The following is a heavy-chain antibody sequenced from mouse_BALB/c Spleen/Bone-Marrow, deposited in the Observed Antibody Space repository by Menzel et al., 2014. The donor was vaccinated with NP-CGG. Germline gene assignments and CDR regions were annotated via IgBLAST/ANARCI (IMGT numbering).Heavy chain of an antibody. CDR1: GFTLTDYY. J-gene: IGHJ1*01. CDR2: IRNKAKGYTT. Sequence: DVKLVESGGGLVQPGGSLRLSCATSGFTLTDYYMSWVRQPPGKALEWLGFIRNKAKGYTTEYSASVKGRFTISRDNSQSILYLQMNTLRPEDSATYYCARDIEGNYSYWSLDVWGPGTTLTVSS. V-gene: IGHV7-3*02. CDR3: ARDIEGNYSYWSLDV. D-gene: IGHD2-1*01.